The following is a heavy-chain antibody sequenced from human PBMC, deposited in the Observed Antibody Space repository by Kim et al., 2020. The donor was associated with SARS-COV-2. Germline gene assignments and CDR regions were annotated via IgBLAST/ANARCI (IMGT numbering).Heavy chain of an antibody. J-gene: IGHJ6*02. D-gene: IGHD1-26*01. CDR3: ARVHGLGANTYYYYYYGMDV. Sequence: SETLSLTCAVYGGSFSGYYWSWIRQPPGKGLEWIGEINHSGSTNYNPSLKSRVTISVDTSKNQFSLKLSSVTAADTAVYYCARVHGLGANTYYYYYYGMDVWGQGTTVTVSS. CDR2: INHSGST. V-gene: IGHV4-34*01. CDR1: GGSFSGYY.